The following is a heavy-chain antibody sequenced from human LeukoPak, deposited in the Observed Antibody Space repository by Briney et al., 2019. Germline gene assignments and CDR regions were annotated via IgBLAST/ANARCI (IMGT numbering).Heavy chain of an antibody. V-gene: IGHV1-18*04. Sequence: GASVKVSCKASGYTLTGYYMHWVRQAPGQGFEWMGWINAYNGNTNYAQKLQGRVTMTTDTSTSTAYMELRSLRSDDTAVYYCARDGDIVLMGNLDYWGQGTLVTVSS. J-gene: IGHJ4*02. D-gene: IGHD2-8*01. CDR2: INAYNGNT. CDR1: GYTLTGYY. CDR3: ARDGDIVLMGNLDY.